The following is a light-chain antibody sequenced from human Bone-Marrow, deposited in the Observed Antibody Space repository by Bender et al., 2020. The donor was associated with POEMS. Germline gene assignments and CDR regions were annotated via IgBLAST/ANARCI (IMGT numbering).Light chain of an antibody. CDR1: SGSMASYY. CDR2: EDI. J-gene: IGLJ2*01. Sequence: NFMLTQPHSVSESPGKTVTISCTRSSGSMASYYVQWFQRRPGRSPTIVMYEDIKRRSAVPARRSGGIDSSSTSASPTIAGLKTEDEADYCCQSYDTSHVVFGGGTKLTVL. CDR3: QSYDTSHVV. V-gene: IGLV6-57*01.